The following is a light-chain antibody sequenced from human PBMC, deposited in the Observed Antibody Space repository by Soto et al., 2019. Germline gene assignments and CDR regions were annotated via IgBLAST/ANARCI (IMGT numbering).Light chain of an antibody. Sequence: IVMTQSPATLSVSPGERAALSCRASQSVRSRLAWYQQKPGQAPRLLIYDTYIRATGTPARFSGSGSGTEFNLTISSLQSEDFAVYFCQQYDDWLRLTFGGGTKVDIK. J-gene: IGKJ4*01. CDR1: QSVRSR. CDR2: DTY. V-gene: IGKV3-15*01. CDR3: QQYDDWLRLT.